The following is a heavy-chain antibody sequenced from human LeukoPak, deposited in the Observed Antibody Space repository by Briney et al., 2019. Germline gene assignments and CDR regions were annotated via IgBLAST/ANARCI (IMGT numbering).Heavy chain of an antibody. V-gene: IGHV3-21*01. J-gene: IGHJ4*02. Sequence: GGSLRLSCAAPGFTFSSYSMNWVRQAPGKGLEWVSSISSSSSYIHYADSVKGRFTISRDNAKNSLYLQMNSLRAEDTAVYYCARESEYSTNAFDYWGQGTLVTVSS. D-gene: IGHD6-6*01. CDR3: ARESEYSTNAFDY. CDR2: ISSSSSYI. CDR1: GFTFSSYS.